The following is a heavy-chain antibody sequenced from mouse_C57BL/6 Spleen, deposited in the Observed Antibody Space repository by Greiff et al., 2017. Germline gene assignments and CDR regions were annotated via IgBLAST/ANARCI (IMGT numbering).Heavy chain of an antibody. CDR1: GYTFTDYY. V-gene: IGHV1-76*01. Sequence: VQGVESGAELVRPGASVKLSCKASGYTFTDYYINWVKQRPGQGLEWIARIYPGSGNTYYNEKFKGKATLTAEKSSSTAYMQLSSLTSEDSAVYFCARQERGSSYAWFAYWCQGTLVTVSA. J-gene: IGHJ3*01. CDR3: ARQERGSSYAWFAY. CDR2: IYPGSGNT. D-gene: IGHD1-1*01.